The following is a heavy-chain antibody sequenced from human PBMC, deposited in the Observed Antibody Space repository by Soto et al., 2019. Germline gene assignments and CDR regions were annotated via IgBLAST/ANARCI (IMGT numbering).Heavy chain of an antibody. CDR2: IKSKTDGGTT. J-gene: IGHJ6*02. Sequence: GGSLRLSCAASGFTFSNAWMNWVRQAPGKGLEWVGRIKSKTDGGTTDYAAPVKGRFTISRDDSKNTLYLQMNSLKTEDTAVYYCTTDSSTIFGVVPHTGRYYYYYGMDVWGQGTTVTVSS. CDR1: GFTFSNAW. D-gene: IGHD3-3*01. V-gene: IGHV3-15*07. CDR3: TTDSSTIFGVVPHTGRYYYYYGMDV.